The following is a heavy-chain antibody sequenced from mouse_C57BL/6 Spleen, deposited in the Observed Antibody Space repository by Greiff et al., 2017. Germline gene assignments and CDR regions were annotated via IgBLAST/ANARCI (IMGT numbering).Heavy chain of an antibody. CDR3: ARRGYYYGSSNEGYFNV. J-gene: IGHJ1*03. Sequence: EVHLVESGGGLVQPGGSLKLSCAASGFTFSDYYMYWVRQTPEKRLEWVAYISNGGGSTYYPDTVKGRFTISRDNAKNTLYLQMSRLKSEDTAMYYCARRGYYYGSSNEGYFNVWGTGTTVTVSS. V-gene: IGHV5-12*01. CDR1: GFTFSDYY. CDR2: ISNGGGST. D-gene: IGHD1-1*01.